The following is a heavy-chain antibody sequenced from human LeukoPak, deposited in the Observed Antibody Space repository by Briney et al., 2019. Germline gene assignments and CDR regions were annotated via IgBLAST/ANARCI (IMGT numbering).Heavy chain of an antibody. J-gene: IGHJ3*02. Sequence: ASVKVSCKASGGTFNRYAISWVRQAPGQGLEWMGGIIPIIGTVNYAQKFQGRVTITADESTSTAYMELSSLRSEDTAVYYCARQITMIEEGAFDIWGQGTMVTVSP. V-gene: IGHV1-69*13. CDR3: ARQITMIEEGAFDI. D-gene: IGHD3-22*01. CDR1: GGTFNRYA. CDR2: IIPIIGTV.